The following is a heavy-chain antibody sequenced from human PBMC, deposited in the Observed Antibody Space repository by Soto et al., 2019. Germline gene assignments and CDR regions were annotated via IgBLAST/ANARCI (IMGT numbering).Heavy chain of an antibody. J-gene: IGHJ4*02. V-gene: IGHV3-11*01. Sequence: PGWSLRLSCAASGFTFSDSYMSWIRQAPGKGLEWVSYISSSGSTIYYAVAVKGRFTISRDNAKNSLYLQMNSLRAEDTAVYYCARDRAYGDYAQFDYWGQGTLVTVSS. CDR2: ISSSGSTI. D-gene: IGHD4-17*01. CDR3: ARDRAYGDYAQFDY. CDR1: GFTFSDSY.